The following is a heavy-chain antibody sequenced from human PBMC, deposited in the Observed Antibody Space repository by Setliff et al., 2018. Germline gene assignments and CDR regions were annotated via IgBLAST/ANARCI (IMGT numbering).Heavy chain of an antibody. CDR1: GDSISRRNYY. CDR3: ARDNTILGATDY. J-gene: IGHJ4*02. Sequence: SETLSLTCIVSGDSISRRNYYWGWVRQSPGSGLEWIGTTYYTGASYNPFLKSRLTMSVDTSRNQFSLNLTSVTAADTALYFCARDNTILGATDYWGQG. D-gene: IGHD1-26*01. V-gene: IGHV4-39*07. CDR2: TYYTGA.